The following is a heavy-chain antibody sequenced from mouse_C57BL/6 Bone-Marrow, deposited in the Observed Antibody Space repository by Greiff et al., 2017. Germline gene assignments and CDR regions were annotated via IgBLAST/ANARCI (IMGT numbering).Heavy chain of an antibody. Sequence: EVKVVESEGGLVQPGSSMKLSCTASGFTFSDYYMAWVRQVPEKGLEWVANINYDGSSTYYLDSLKSRFIISRDNAKNILYLQMSSLKSEDTATYYCARGWEGRYFDVWGTGTTVTVSS. CDR3: ARGWEGRYFDV. D-gene: IGHD2-3*01. J-gene: IGHJ1*03. CDR2: INYDGSST. CDR1: GFTFSDYY. V-gene: IGHV5-16*01.